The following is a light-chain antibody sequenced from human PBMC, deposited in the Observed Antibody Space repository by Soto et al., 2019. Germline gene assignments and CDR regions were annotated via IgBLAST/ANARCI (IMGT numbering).Light chain of an antibody. CDR1: QSVGSH. V-gene: IGKV3-11*01. CDR2: DAS. J-gene: IGKJ4*01. CDR3: QQRSNWRLT. Sequence: EIVLTQSPATLSSSPGERATLSCRASQSVGSHLSWYQQKPNQAPRLLIYDASNRATGIPARFSGSGSGTDLHLTISSLEPEDFAIYYCQQRSNWRLTFGGGTKVEIK.